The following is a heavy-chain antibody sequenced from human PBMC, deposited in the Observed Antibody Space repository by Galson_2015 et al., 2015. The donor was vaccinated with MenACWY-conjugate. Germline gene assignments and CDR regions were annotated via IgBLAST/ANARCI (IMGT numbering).Heavy chain of an antibody. CDR2: IRSGGHNT. CDR3: AKPLSSGSYFDY. V-gene: IGHV3-23*01. Sequence: SLRLSCAASGFTFSNYGMNWVRQAPGKGLEWVSTIRSGGHNTFYADSVNGRFTISRDDSKNTLHLQMDSLRAEDTAVYYCAKPLSSGSYFDYWGRGSLVTVSS. CDR1: GFTFSNYG. J-gene: IGHJ4*02. D-gene: IGHD3-22*01.